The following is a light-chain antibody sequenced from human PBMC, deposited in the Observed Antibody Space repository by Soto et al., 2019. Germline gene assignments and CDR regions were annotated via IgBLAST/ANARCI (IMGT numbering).Light chain of an antibody. Sequence: QSALTQPASVSGSPGQSITISCTGSSSDVGGHDFVSWYQHHPGKAPRLMIFDVSNRPSAVSNRFSGSKSGNTASLTISGLQAEDEGDYYCASYTSRSTLVFGTGTKLTVL. CDR2: DVS. CDR1: SSDVGGHDF. J-gene: IGLJ1*01. CDR3: ASYTSRSTLV. V-gene: IGLV2-14*03.